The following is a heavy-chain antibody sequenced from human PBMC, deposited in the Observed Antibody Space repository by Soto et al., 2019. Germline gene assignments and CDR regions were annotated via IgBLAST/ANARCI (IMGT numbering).Heavy chain of an antibody. CDR1: GFLLTSYS. CDR2: ITSKSTTI. D-gene: IGHD3-16*01. Sequence: PXECLSLSCAASGFLLTSYSVNWVRQAPGQGLEWVSYITSKSTTIKYADSVKGRFTVSRDNAKNSLYLQLNSLRDEDTAVYYCAREMGACSDSSCYPGPYDSWGQGTLVTVSS. J-gene: IGHJ5*02. V-gene: IGHV3-48*02. CDR3: AREMGACSDSSCYPGPYDS.